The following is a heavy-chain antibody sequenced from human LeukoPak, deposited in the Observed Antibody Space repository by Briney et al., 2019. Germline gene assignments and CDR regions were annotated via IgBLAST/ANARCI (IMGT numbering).Heavy chain of an antibody. CDR3: AKDYYEVRLHY. V-gene: IGHV3-23*01. D-gene: IGHD3-22*01. J-gene: IGHJ4*02. CDR2: ISGSGGST. CDR1: GFTFSSYA. Sequence: GRSLRLSCAASGFTFSSYAMSWVRQAPGKGLEWVSAISGSGGSTYYADSVKGRFTISRDNSKNTLYLQMNSLRAEDTAVYYCAKDYYEVRLHYWGQGTLVTVSS.